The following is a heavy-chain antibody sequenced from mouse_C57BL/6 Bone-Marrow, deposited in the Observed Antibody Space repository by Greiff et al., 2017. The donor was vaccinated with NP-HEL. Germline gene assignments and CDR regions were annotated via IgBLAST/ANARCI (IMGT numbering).Heavy chain of an antibody. Sequence: VQLQQSGPELVKPGASVKISCKASGYSFTDYNMNWVKQRPGQGLEWIGDIYPGSGSTNYNEKFKSKATLTVDTSSSTAYMQLSSLTSEDSAVYYCAREVVATRYAMDYWGQGTSVTVSS. CDR2: IYPGSGST. J-gene: IGHJ4*01. D-gene: IGHD1-1*01. CDR3: AREVVATRYAMDY. CDR1: GYSFTDYN. V-gene: IGHV1-55*01.